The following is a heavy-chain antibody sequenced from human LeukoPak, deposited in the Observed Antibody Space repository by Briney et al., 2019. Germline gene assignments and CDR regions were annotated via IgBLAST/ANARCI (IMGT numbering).Heavy chain of an antibody. CDR3: ARGKGYCSSTSCYNWFDP. V-gene: IGHV4-34*01. J-gene: IGHJ5*02. CDR2: INHSGST. Sequence: SETLSLTCAVYGGSISGYYWSWIRQPPGKGLEWIGEINHSGSTNYNPSLKSRVTISVDTSKNQFSLKLSSVTAADTAVYYCARGKGYCSSTSCYNWFDPWGQGTLVTVSS. D-gene: IGHD2-2*01. CDR1: GGSISGYY.